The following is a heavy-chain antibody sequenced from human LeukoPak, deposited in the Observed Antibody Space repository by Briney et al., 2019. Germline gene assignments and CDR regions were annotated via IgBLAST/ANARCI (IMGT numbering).Heavy chain of an antibody. V-gene: IGHV3-73*01. Sequence: GGSLRLSCAASGFTFSGSAMHWVRQASGKGLEWVGGIRSKANSYATAYAASVKGRFTISRDDSKNTAYLQMNSLKTEDTAVYYCTRHTAVRGDKGVDYWGQGTLVTVSS. CDR1: GFTFSGSA. CDR2: IRSKANSYAT. D-gene: IGHD3-10*01. J-gene: IGHJ4*02. CDR3: TRHTAVRGDKGVDY.